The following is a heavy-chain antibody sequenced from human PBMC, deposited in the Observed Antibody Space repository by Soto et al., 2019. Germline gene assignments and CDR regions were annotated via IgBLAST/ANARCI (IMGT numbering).Heavy chain of an antibody. J-gene: IGHJ6*02. Sequence: QVQLVQSGAEVKRPGASVKVACKASGYTFTSYYFHWVRQAPGQGLEWMGVMNPSSGSTTYPQKFQGRVTLTRDTSTSTVYMELSGLRSDDTAVYYCARKIIVVVPSFRRGGMDVWGQGTTVTVSS. V-gene: IGHV1-46*01. CDR3: ARKIIVVVPSFRRGGMDV. CDR2: MNPSSGST. D-gene: IGHD2-2*01. CDR1: GYTFTSYY.